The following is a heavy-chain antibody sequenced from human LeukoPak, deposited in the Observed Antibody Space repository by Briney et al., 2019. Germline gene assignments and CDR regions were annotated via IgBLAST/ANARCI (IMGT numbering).Heavy chain of an antibody. V-gene: IGHV3-7*01. CDR3: ARDPSGSPVFDP. D-gene: IGHD3-10*01. J-gene: IGHJ5*02. CDR2: IKQDGSVK. Sequence: GGSLRLSCATSGFTFSSYWMNWVRQAPGKGLEWVANIKQDGSVKNYVDSVKGRFTISRDNAKNSLFLQMNSLRAEDTAVYYCARDPSGSPVFDPWGQGTLVTVSS. CDR1: GFTFSSYW.